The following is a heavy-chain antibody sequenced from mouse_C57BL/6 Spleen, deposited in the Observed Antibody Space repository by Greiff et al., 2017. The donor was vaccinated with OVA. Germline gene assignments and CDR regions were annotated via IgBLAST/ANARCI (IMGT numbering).Heavy chain of an antibody. Sequence: QVQLQQSGPELVQPGASVKISCTASGYAFSSSWMNWVQQRPGKGLEWIGRIYPGDGDTNYNGKFKGKATLTADKSSSTAYMQLSSLTSEDSAVYFCARSNGWYFDYWGQGTTLTVSS. V-gene: IGHV1-82*01. CDR3: ARSNGWYFDY. CDR2: IYPGDGDT. D-gene: IGHD1-1*02. J-gene: IGHJ2*01. CDR1: GYAFSSSW.